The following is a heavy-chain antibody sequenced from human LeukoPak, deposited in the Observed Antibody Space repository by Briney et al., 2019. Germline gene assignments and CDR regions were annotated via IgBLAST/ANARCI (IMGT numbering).Heavy chain of an antibody. V-gene: IGHV3-30*09. J-gene: IGHJ6*02. CDR1: GFTFSSHS. D-gene: IGHD5-24*01. Sequence: GGSLRLSCAASGFTFSSHSMHWVRQAPGRGLEWLADVSRDGNRNSYADSVNGRFAISRDNSKNTLYLQMHNLRADDTAVYYCVRDQWGVATITGMDVWGQGTTVTVSS. CDR2: VSRDGNRN. CDR3: VRDQWGVATITGMDV.